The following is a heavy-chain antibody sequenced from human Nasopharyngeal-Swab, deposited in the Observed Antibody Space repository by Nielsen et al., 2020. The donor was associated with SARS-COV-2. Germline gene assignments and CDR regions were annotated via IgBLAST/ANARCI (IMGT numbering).Heavy chain of an antibody. J-gene: IGHJ4*02. V-gene: IGHV4-30-4*08. D-gene: IGHD3-16*02. CDR1: GGSISSGGYY. Sequence: SETLSLTCTVSGGSISSGGYYWSWIRQHPGKGLEWIGYIYYSGSTYYNPSLKSRVTISVDTSKNQFSLKLSSVTAADTAVYYWARASGNDYVWGSYRSAADYWGQGTLVTVSS. CDR2: IYYSGST. CDR3: ARASGNDYVWGSYRSAADY.